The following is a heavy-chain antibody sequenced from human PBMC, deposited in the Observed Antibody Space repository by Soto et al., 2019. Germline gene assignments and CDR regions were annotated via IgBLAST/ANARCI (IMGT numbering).Heavy chain of an antibody. J-gene: IGHJ4*02. V-gene: IGHV3-23*01. CDR3: GKMAWVGEPPGGDF. CDR1: GFTFSNYV. CDR2: MSGSGHTA. Sequence: EVQLLESGGGLVQPGGSLRLSCAASGFTFSNYVMAWVRQAPGKGLEWVSSMSGSGHTAYYGDSVKGRFTISRDNAQNTVYPQMHSLTAEGPAIYYCGKMAWVGEPPGGDFWGQGALVTISS. D-gene: IGHD3-16*01.